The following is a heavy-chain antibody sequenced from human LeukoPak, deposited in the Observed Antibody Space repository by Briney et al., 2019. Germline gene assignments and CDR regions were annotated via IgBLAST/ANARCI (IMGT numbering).Heavy chain of an antibody. CDR1: GGSISSYY. Sequence: PSETLSLTCTVSGGSISSYYWSWIRQPPGKGLEWIGYIYYTGSTSYNPSLKSRVTMSLDASKNQFSLELNSVTPADTAVYYCARGGNYWPQWWFDPWGRGTLVTVSS. CDR2: IYYTGST. CDR3: ARGGNYWPQWWFDP. D-gene: IGHD1-26*01. V-gene: IGHV4-59*01. J-gene: IGHJ5*02.